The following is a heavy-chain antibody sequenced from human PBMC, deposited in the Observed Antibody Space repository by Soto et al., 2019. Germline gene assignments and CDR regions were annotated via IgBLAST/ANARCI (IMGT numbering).Heavy chain of an antibody. V-gene: IGHV4-59*11. CDR1: GDSISSHY. CDR3: ARLSSGYYYVAFDI. D-gene: IGHD3-22*01. CDR2: IYHSGST. Sequence: SETMSLTCTVPGDSISSHYWSWIRQPLGKVLERNGEIYHSGSTNYNPSRKSRVTISVDKSKNQFSLKLSYVTAADTAVYYWARLSSGYYYVAFDIWGQGTMVA. J-gene: IGHJ3*02.